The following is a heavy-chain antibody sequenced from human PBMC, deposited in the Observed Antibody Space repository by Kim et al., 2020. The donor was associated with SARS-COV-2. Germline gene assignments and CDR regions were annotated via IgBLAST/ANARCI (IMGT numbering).Heavy chain of an antibody. J-gene: IGHJ6*02. Sequence: GGSLRLSCAASGFTFDDYAMHWVRQAPGNGLEWVSGISWNSGSIGYADSVKGRFTISRDNAKNSLYLQMNSLRAEDTALYYCAKIRWDFTDYGMDVWGQGTTVTVSS. D-gene: IGHD2-8*02. CDR1: GFTFDDYA. CDR3: AKIRWDFTDYGMDV. CDR2: ISWNSGSI. V-gene: IGHV3-9*01.